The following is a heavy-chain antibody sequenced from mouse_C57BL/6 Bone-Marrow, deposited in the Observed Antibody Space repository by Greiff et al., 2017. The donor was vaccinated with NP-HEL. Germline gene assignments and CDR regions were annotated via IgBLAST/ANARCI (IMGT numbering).Heavy chain of an antibody. CDR3: ARSVCDEAY. V-gene: IGHV1-81*01. Sequence: QVQLQQSGAELARPGASVKLSCKASGYTFTSYGISWVKQRPGQGLEWIGDIYPSSGNTYYNEKFKGKATLTADKSSSTAYMELRSLTSEDSAVYFCARSVCDEAYWGQGTLVTVSA. J-gene: IGHJ3*01. CDR2: IYPSSGNT. CDR1: GYTFTSYG. D-gene: IGHD2-13*01.